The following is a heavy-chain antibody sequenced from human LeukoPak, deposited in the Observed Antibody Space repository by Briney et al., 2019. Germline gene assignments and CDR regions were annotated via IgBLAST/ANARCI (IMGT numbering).Heavy chain of an antibody. Sequence: GGSLRLSCAASGFTFSSYGMHWVRQAPGKGLEWVAVISYDGSNKYYADSVKGRFTISRDNSKNTLYLQMNSLRAEDTALYYCARVARGDYYYYYMDVWGKGATVTVSS. D-gene: IGHD3-10*01. V-gene: IGHV3-30*03. CDR3: ARVARGDYYYYYMDV. CDR2: ISYDGSNK. CDR1: GFTFSSYG. J-gene: IGHJ6*03.